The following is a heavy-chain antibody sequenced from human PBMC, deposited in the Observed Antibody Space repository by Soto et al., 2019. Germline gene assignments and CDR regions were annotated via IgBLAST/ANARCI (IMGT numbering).Heavy chain of an antibody. Sequence: SVKVSCKASGGTFSSYAISWVRQAPGQGLEWMGGIIPIFGTANYAQKFQGRVTITADESTSTAYMELSSLRSEDTAVYYCARETDILTGQFDYWGQGILVTVSS. V-gene: IGHV1-69*13. D-gene: IGHD3-9*01. CDR1: GGTFSSYA. J-gene: IGHJ4*02. CDR2: IIPIFGTA. CDR3: ARETDILTGQFDY.